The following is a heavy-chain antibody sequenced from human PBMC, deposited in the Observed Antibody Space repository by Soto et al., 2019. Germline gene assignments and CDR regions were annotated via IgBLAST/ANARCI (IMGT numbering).Heavy chain of an antibody. V-gene: IGHV1-18*01. CDR1: GYTFTSYH. J-gene: IGHJ4*02. CDR2: ISAYNGNT. CDR3: GRALPPVDY. Sequence: QVQLVQSGAEVKKPGASVKVSCKASGYTFTSYHISWVRQAPGQGLEWMGWISAYNGNTNYTQKLQGRVTMTTDTPIASPDMDLGRLGSADTAASSWGRALPPVDYWGQGTLVSFS.